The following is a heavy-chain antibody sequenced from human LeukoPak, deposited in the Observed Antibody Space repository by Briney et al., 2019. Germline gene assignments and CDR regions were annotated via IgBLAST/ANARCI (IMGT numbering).Heavy chain of an antibody. Sequence: GGSLRLSCAASGFTVGSNYMSWVRQAPGKGLEWVSVIYSDGSTYYADSVKGRFTISRDNSKNTLYLQMNSLRAEDTAVYYCAREAYYYDSSDWGRGTLVTVSS. CDR2: IYSDGST. V-gene: IGHV3-66*01. J-gene: IGHJ2*01. D-gene: IGHD3-22*01. CDR3: AREAYYYDSSD. CDR1: GFTVGSNY.